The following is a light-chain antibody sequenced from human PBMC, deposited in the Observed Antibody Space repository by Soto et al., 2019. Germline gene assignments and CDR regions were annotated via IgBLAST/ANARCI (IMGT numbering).Light chain of an antibody. CDR2: GAS. CDR3: QEYNDWRPIT. CDR1: QRLSSN. J-gene: IGKJ4*01. V-gene: IGKV3D-15*01. Sequence: EIVLTQSPVTLSVSPGERVTLSCRASQRLSSNLAWYQQKPGQAPRLLIYGASSRATGIPDRFSGSGSGTEFTLTITSLQFEDFAVYYCQEYNDWRPITFGGGTKVDIK.